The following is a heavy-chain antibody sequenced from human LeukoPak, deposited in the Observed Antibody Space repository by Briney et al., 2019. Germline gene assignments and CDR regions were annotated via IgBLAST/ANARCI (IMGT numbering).Heavy chain of an antibody. J-gene: IGHJ5*02. V-gene: IGHV4-61*02. Sequence: SQTLSLTCTVSGGSISSGSYYWSWIRQPAGKGLEWIGRIYTSGSTNYNPSLKSRVTILVDTSKNQFSLKLSSVTAADTAVYYCARDQVHWFDPWGQGTLVTVSS. CDR3: ARDQVHWFDP. CDR1: GGSISSGSYY. D-gene: IGHD3-10*01. CDR2: IYTSGST.